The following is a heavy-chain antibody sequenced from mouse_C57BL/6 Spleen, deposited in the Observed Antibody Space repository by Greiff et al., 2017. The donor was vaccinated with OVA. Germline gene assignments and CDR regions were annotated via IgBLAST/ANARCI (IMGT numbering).Heavy chain of an antibody. CDR1: GFNIKDDY. J-gene: IGHJ2*01. CDR3: TTPITTVASV. CDR2: IDPENGDT. Sequence: VQLQQSGAELVRPGASVKLSCTASGFNIKDDYMHWVKQRPEQGLEWIGWIDPENGDTEYTSKFQGKATIKADTSSNTAYLQLSSLTSEDTAVYYCTTPITTVASVWGQGTTLTVSS. D-gene: IGHD1-1*01. V-gene: IGHV14-4*01.